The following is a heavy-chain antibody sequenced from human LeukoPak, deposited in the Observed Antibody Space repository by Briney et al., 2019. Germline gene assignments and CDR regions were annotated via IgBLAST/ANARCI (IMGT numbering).Heavy chain of an antibody. CDR2: IYYSGST. CDR1: GGSISSSSYY. CDR3: ARRTGAYFGFDP. Sequence: SETLSLTCTVSGGSISSSSYYWGWIRQPPGKGLEWIGSIYYSGSTYYNPSLKSRVTISVDTSKNQFSLKLSSVTAADTAVYYCARRTGAYFGFDPWGQGTLVTVSS. J-gene: IGHJ5*02. D-gene: IGHD4/OR15-4a*01. V-gene: IGHV4-39*07.